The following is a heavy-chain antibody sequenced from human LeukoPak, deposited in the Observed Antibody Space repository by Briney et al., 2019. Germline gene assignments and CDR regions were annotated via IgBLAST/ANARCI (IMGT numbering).Heavy chain of an antibody. CDR2: MYDREKT. CDR3: ARIRGWEGSRYYYYYYMDV. CDR1: GGSISFGGYY. V-gene: IGHV4-31*03. Sequence: PSETLSLTCTVSGGSISFGGYYWSWIRQLPGKGLEWIGYMYDREKTDYNPSLRSRVIISLDTSKNQFSLKLTSVTAADTAVYYCARIRGWEGSRYYYYYYMDVWGKGTTVTVSS. J-gene: IGHJ6*03. D-gene: IGHD1-26*01.